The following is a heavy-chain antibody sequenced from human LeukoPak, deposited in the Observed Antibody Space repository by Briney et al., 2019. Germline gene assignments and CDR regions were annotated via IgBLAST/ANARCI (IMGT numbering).Heavy chain of an antibody. CDR2: IYISGTT. D-gene: IGHD5-12*01. V-gene: IGHV4-4*07. J-gene: IGHJ4*02. CDR3: ARTGGYDYHIDH. Sequence: SESLSLTCSVSGVSISSYYWSWVRQTAGKGLEWIGRIYISGTTNYNPSLNSRVTMSIDTSKNQFSLKLTSVTAADTGVYYCARTGGYDYHIDHWGQGTQVTVSS. CDR1: GVSISSYY.